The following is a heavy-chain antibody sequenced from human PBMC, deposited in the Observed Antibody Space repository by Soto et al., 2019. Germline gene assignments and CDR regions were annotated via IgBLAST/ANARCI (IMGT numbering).Heavy chain of an antibody. D-gene: IGHD4-17*01. CDR2: IYYSGST. Sequence: SETLSLNCTVSGGSISSNYWSWIRQPPGKGLEWIGYIYYSGSTNYNPSLKSRVTMSVDTSKNQFSLKLTSVTAADTAVYYCARHRDHGTFDWGQGTLVTVSS. V-gene: IGHV4-59*08. CDR3: ARHRDHGTFD. J-gene: IGHJ4*02. CDR1: GGSISSNY.